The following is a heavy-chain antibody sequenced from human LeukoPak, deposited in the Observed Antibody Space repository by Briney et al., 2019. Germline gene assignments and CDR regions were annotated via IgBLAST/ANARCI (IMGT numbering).Heavy chain of an antibody. Sequence: SETLSLTCTVSGGSISSDYWQWIRQPPGKGLEWIGYIYNSGSNNYNPSLKSRVTISIDTSKNQFSLKLTSVTAADTTVYYCATRGYWGQGTLVTVSS. CDR1: GGSISSDY. J-gene: IGHJ4*02. CDR2: IYNSGSN. CDR3: ATRGY. V-gene: IGHV4-59*08. D-gene: IGHD3-10*01.